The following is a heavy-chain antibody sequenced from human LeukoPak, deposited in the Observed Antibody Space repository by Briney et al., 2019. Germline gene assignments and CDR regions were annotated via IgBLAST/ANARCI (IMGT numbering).Heavy chain of an antibody. CDR3: ARSSSGYFDWTDAFDI. D-gene: IGHD3-9*01. J-gene: IGHJ3*02. V-gene: IGHV1-69*04. CDR1: GGTFSSYA. Sequence: ASVKVSCKASGGTFSSYAVSWVRQAPGQGLEWMGRIIPILGIANYAQKFQGRVTITADKSTSTAYMELSSLRSEDTAVYYCARSSSGYFDWTDAFDIWGQGTMVTVSS. CDR2: IIPILGIA.